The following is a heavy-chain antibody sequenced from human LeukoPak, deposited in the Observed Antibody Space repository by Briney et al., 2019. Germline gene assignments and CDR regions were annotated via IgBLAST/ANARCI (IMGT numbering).Heavy chain of an antibody. CDR3: ARVRGDILTGYYYYYYGMDV. CDR2: INHSGST. CDR1: GGSISSYY. D-gene: IGHD3-9*01. Sequence: SETLSLTCTVSGGSISSYYWSWIRQPPGKGLEWIGEINHSGSTNYNPSLKSRVTISVDTSKNQFSLKLSSVTAADTAVYYCARVRGDILTGYYYYYYGMDVWGQGTTVTVSS. V-gene: IGHV4-34*01. J-gene: IGHJ6*02.